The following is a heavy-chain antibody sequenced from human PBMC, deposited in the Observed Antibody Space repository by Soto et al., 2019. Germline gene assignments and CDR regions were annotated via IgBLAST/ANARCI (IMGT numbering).Heavy chain of an antibody. CDR1: GFTFDDYA. V-gene: IGHV3-9*01. CDR2: ISWNSGSI. D-gene: IGHD6-19*01. CDR3: AKGKAVAGTYFDY. Sequence: PGGSLRLSCAASGFTFDDYAMHWVRQAPGKGLEWVSGISWNSGSIGYADSVKGRFTISRDNAKNSLYLQMNSLRAEDTALYYCAKGKAVAGTYFDYWGQGTLVTVSS. J-gene: IGHJ4*02.